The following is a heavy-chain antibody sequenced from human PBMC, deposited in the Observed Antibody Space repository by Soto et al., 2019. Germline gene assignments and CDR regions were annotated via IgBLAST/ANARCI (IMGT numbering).Heavy chain of an antibody. D-gene: IGHD2-15*01. Sequence: ASVKVSCKASGYTFTSYGISWVRQAPGQGLEWMGWISAYNGNTNYAQKLQGRVTMTTDTSTSTAYMELRSLRSDDTAVYYCARDLDEGYCSGGSCYPAVGYWGQGTLVTVSS. CDR2: ISAYNGNT. CDR1: GYTFTSYG. CDR3: ARDLDEGYCSGGSCYPAVGY. V-gene: IGHV1-18*01. J-gene: IGHJ4*02.